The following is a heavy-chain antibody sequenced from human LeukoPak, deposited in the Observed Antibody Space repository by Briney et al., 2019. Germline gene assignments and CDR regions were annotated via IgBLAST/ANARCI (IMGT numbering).Heavy chain of an antibody. Sequence: GGSLRLSCAASGFTFSSNYMSWVRQAPGKGLEGVSVIYSGGSTYYSDSVTGRFTISRDNYKNTLYLQMNSLRAEDTAVYYCARTTPGYSSSWYGPDAFDIWGQGTMVTVSS. D-gene: IGHD6-13*01. V-gene: IGHV3-53*01. CDR1: GFTFSSNY. J-gene: IGHJ3*02. CDR2: IYSGGST. CDR3: ARTTPGYSSSWYGPDAFDI.